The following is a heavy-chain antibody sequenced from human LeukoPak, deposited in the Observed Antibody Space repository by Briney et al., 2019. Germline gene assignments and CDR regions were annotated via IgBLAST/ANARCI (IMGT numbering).Heavy chain of an antibody. Sequence: SETLSLTCTVSGYSINSGYYWGWIRQPPGKGLEWIAIIYHSGSTYYNPSLKSRVTISVDTSKNQFSLKLSSVIAADTAVYYCARVGEPPFYYYMDVWGKGTTVTISS. J-gene: IGHJ6*03. CDR3: ARVGEPPFYYYMDV. CDR1: GYSINSGYY. D-gene: IGHD3-10*01. CDR2: IYHSGST. V-gene: IGHV4-38-2*02.